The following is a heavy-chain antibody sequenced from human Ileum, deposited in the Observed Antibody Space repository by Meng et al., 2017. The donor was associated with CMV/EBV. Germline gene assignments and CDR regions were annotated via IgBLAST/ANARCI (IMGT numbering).Heavy chain of an antibody. Sequence: GESLKISCAASGFTFSDYYMSWIRQAPGKGLEWGSYISSSGSTIYYADSVKGRFTISRDNAKNSLYLQMNSLRAEDTAVYYCARVLRVRYFDWLGPMDVWDQGTTITVSS. CDR2: ISSSGSTI. V-gene: IGHV3-11*01. D-gene: IGHD3-9*01. CDR3: ARVLRVRYFDWLGPMDV. CDR1: GFTFSDYY. J-gene: IGHJ6*02.